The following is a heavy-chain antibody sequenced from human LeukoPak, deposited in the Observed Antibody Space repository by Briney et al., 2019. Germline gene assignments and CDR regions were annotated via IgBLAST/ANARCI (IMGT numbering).Heavy chain of an antibody. CDR1: GGLISISTYY. CDR2: IYYSGTT. D-gene: IGHD3-10*01. CDR3: ARESYVYGSGRYIDY. V-gene: IGHV4-39*07. J-gene: IGHJ4*02. Sequence: PSETLSLTCTVSGGLISISTYYWGWIRQPPGKGLEWIGSIYYSGTTHYNPSLKSRVTIAVDTSKNQFSLKLISVTAADTAVYYCARESYVYGSGRYIDYWGQGTLVTVSS.